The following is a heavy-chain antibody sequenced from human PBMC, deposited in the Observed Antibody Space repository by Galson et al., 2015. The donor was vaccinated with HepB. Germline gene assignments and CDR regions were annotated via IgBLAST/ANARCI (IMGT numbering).Heavy chain of an antibody. D-gene: IGHD3-3*01. CDR1: GFTFRNYA. Sequence: SLRLSCAASGFTFRNYAMSWVRQAPGKGLEWVSSIGGGGDNTFYADSVKGRFTISRDNSKNTLTLQMNSLRAEDTAVYYCAKDRDYDFWGDYVGPRQYYFDYWGQGTLVTVPS. CDR2: IGGGGDNT. J-gene: IGHJ4*02. V-gene: IGHV3-23*01. CDR3: AKDRDYDFWGDYVGPRQYYFDY.